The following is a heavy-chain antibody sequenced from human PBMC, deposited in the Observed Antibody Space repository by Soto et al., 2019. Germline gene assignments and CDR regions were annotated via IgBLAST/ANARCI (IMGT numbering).Heavy chain of an antibody. CDR3: AKAKYSRNYYYYMDV. CDR2: ISYDGSNK. Sequence: GGSLRLSCAASGFTFSSYGMHWVRQAPGKGLEWVAVISYDGSNKYYADSVKGRFTISRDNSKNTLYLQMNSLRAEDTAVYYCAKAKYSRNYYYYMDVWGKGTTVTVSS. CDR1: GFTFSSYG. V-gene: IGHV3-30*18. J-gene: IGHJ6*03. D-gene: IGHD6-6*01.